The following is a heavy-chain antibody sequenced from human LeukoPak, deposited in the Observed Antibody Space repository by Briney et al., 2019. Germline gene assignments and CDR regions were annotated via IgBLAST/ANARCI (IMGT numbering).Heavy chain of an antibody. Sequence: TSETLSLTCAVYGGSFSGYYWSWIRQPPGKGLEWIGEINHSGSSNYNPSLKSRVTISVDTSKNQFSLKLSSVTAADTAVYYCARGPLRSGYYRPNWFDPWGQGTLVTVSS. J-gene: IGHJ5*02. D-gene: IGHD3-3*01. V-gene: IGHV4-34*01. CDR1: GGSFSGYY. CDR2: INHSGSS. CDR3: ARGPLRSGYYRPNWFDP.